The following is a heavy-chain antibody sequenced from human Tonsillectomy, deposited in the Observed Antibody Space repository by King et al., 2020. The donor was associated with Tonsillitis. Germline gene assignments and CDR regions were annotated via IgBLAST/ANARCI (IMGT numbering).Heavy chain of an antibody. CDR1: GFTFDGYA. CDR3: AKDMTRWNSGYYARGAFDY. CDR2: ISWNRGSI. Sequence: VQLVESGGGLVQPGRSLRLSCAASGFTFDGYAMHWVRQAPGKGLEWVSGISWNRGSIGYADSVKGRFTISRDNAKNSLYLQMNSLRAEDTALYYCAKDMTRWNSGYYARGAFDYWGQGSLVTVSS. D-gene: IGHD3-22*01. J-gene: IGHJ4*02. V-gene: IGHV3-9*01.